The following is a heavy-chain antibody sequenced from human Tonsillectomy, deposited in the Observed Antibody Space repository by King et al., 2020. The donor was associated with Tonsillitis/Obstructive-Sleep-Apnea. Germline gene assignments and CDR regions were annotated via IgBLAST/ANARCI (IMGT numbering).Heavy chain of an antibody. CDR1: GYTFTSYY. D-gene: IGHD4-17*01. Sequence: QLVQSGAEVKKPGASVKVSCKASGYTFTSYYMHWVRQAPGQGLEWMGIINPSGCSTSYAQKFQGRVTMTRDTSTSTVYMELSSLRSEDTAVYYCARDYPPGDYDGYWGQGTLVTVSS. J-gene: IGHJ4*02. CDR2: INPSGCST. CDR3: ARDYPPGDYDGY. V-gene: IGHV1-46*01.